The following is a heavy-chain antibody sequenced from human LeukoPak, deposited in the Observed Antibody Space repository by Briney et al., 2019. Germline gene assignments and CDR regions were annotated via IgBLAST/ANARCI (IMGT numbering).Heavy chain of an antibody. CDR3: TTDLTRRWLRLDAFDV. J-gene: IGHJ3*01. CDR2: IKSKTDGGTT. V-gene: IGHV3-15*01. CDR1: GFTFSNAW. D-gene: IGHD5-12*01. Sequence: PGGSLRLSCAASGFTFSNAWMSWVRQAPGKGLEWVGRIKSKTDGGTTDYAAPVKGRFTISRDDSKNTLYLQMNSLKTEDTAVYYCTTDLTRRWLRLDAFDVWGQGTMVTVSS.